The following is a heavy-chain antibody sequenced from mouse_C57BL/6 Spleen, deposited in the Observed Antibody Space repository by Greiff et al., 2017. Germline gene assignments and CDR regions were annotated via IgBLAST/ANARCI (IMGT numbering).Heavy chain of an antibody. Sequence: QVQLQQPGAELVRPGSSVKLSCKASGYTFTSYWMHWVKQRPRQGLEWIGNIDPSDSETHYNQKFKDKATLTVDKSSSTAYMQLSSLTSEDSAVYYCARSSGFDWFAYWGQGTLVTVSA. CDR3: ARSSGFDWFAY. CDR1: GYTFTSYW. V-gene: IGHV1-52*01. CDR2: IDPSDSET. J-gene: IGHJ3*01. D-gene: IGHD3-2*02.